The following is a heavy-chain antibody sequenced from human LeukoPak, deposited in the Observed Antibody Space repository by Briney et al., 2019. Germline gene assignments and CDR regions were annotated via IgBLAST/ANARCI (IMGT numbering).Heavy chain of an antibody. Sequence: PGGSLRLSCAASGFTFSSYSMNWVRQAPGKGLEWVSSISSSSSYIYYADSVKGRFTISRDNAKNSLYLQMNSLRAEDTAVYYCAKVPQKIPFISGSIYYFDYWGQGTLVTVSS. J-gene: IGHJ4*02. CDR3: AKVPQKIPFISGSIYYFDY. CDR2: ISSSSSYI. V-gene: IGHV3-21*04. D-gene: IGHD3-22*01. CDR1: GFTFSSYS.